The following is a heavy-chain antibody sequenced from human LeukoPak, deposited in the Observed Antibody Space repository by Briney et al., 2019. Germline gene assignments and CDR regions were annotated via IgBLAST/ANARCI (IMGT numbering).Heavy chain of an antibody. Sequence: GWSLRLSCAASGFTFSDYYMSLIRQAPGKGLEWVSYISSSSSSIYYADSVRGRFTISRDNAKKSLYLQMNSLRAEDTAVYYCAREAISGYSDWGQGTLVTVSS. D-gene: IGHD3-22*01. CDR2: ISSSSSSI. V-gene: IGHV3-11*04. CDR1: GFTFSDYY. J-gene: IGHJ4*02. CDR3: AREAISGYSD.